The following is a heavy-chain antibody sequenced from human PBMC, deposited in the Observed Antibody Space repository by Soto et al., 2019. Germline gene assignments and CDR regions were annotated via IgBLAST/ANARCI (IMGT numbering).Heavy chain of an antibody. V-gene: IGHV1-24*01. J-gene: IGHJ4*02. CDR2: FDPEDGET. D-gene: IGHD6-19*01. Sequence: GASVKVSCKVSGYTLTELSMHWVRQAPGKGLEWMGGFDPEDGETIYAQKFQGRVTMTEDTSTDTAYMELGSLRSEDTAVYYCATDPSGVAVAGQFDYWGQGTLVTVSS. CDR1: GYTLTELS. CDR3: ATDPSGVAVAGQFDY.